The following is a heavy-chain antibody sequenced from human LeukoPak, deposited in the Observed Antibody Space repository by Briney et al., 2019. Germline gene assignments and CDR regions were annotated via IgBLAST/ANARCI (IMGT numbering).Heavy chain of an antibody. V-gene: IGHV1-2*02. Sequence: ASVKVSCKASGYTFTSYYITWVRQAPGQGLEWMGWINPNNGGTNYAQKFQGRVTMSTDTSTNTAYMELSSLTSDDTAVYYCASGGYYILRGDYYYGFDIWGQGTTVTVSS. CDR2: INPNNGGT. CDR3: ASGGYYILRGDYYYGFDI. J-gene: IGHJ6*02. D-gene: IGHD3-9*01. CDR1: GYTFTSYY.